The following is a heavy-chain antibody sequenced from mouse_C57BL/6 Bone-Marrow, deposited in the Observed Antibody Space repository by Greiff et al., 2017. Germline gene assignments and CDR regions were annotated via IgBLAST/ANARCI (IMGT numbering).Heavy chain of an antibody. CDR3: AITTVVHYYPMDY. Sequence: VQLQQPGAELVMPGASVKLSCKASGYTFTSYWMHWVKQRPGQGLEWIGEIDPSDSYTNYNQKFKGKSTLTVDKSSSTAYMQLSSLTSEDSAVYFCAITTVVHYYPMDYWGQGTSVTVSS. V-gene: IGHV1-69*01. CDR1: GYTFTSYW. J-gene: IGHJ4*01. D-gene: IGHD1-1*01. CDR2: IDPSDSYT.